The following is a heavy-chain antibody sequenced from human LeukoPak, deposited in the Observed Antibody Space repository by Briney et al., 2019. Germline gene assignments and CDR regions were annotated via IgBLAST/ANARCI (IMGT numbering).Heavy chain of an antibody. D-gene: IGHD6-13*01. V-gene: IGHV3-23*01. Sequence: GGSLRLSCAASGFTFSSYAMSWVRQAPGKGLEWVSAISGSGGSTYYADSVKGRFTISRDNSKNTLYLQMNSLKIEDTAVYYCTTDAGYTSRWYNYWGQGTLVTVSS. CDR1: GFTFSSYA. CDR3: TTDAGYTSRWYNY. CDR2: ISGSGGST. J-gene: IGHJ4*02.